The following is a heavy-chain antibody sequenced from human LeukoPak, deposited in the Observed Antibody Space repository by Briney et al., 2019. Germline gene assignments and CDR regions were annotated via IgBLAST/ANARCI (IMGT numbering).Heavy chain of an antibody. D-gene: IGHD5-12*01. CDR2: IYSGGST. CDR3: ARRETKSGYAWGHNWFDP. Sequence: PGGSLRLSCAASGFTVSSNYMSWVRLAPGKGLEWVSVIYSGGSTYYADSVKGRFTISRDNSKNTLYLQMNSLRAEDTAVYYCARRETKSGYAWGHNWFDPWGQGTLVTVSS. CDR1: GFTVSSNY. J-gene: IGHJ5*02. V-gene: IGHV3-53*01.